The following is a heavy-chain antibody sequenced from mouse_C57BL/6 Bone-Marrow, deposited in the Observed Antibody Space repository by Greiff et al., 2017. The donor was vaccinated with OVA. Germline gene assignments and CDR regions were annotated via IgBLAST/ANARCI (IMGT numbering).Heavy chain of an antibody. J-gene: IGHJ4*01. CDR3: ARRGGSGSSLYAMDY. CDR2: INPSSGYT. V-gene: IGHV1-7*01. Sequence: VQLQQSGAELAKPGASVKLSCKASGYTFTSYWMHWVKQRPGQGLEWIGYINPSSGYTKYNQKFKDKATLTADKSYSTAYMQLSSLTYEDSAVYYCARRGGSGSSLYAMDYWGQGTSVTVSS. CDR1: GYTFTSYW. D-gene: IGHD1-1*01.